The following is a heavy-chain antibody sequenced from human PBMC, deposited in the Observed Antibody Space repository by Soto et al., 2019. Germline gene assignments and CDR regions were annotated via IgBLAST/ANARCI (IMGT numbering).Heavy chain of an antibody. CDR2: ISAYNGNT. CDR3: ARWLSSSWPAEYNWFDP. V-gene: IGHV1-18*01. D-gene: IGHD6-13*01. CDR1: GYTFTSYG. Sequence: QVQLVQSGAEVKKPGASVKVSCKASGYTFTSYGISWVRQAPGQGLEWMGWISAYNGNTNYAQKLQGRVTMTTDTSTSTDYMELRRLRSDDTAVYYCARWLSSSWPAEYNWFDPLGQGTLVTVSS. J-gene: IGHJ5*02.